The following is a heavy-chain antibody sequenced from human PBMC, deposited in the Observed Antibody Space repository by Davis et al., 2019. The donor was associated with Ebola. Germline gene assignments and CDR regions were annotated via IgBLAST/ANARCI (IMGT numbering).Heavy chain of an antibody. CDR3: ARHYYGDYYFDY. CDR2: LSGSSSYI. V-gene: IGHV3-21*01. D-gene: IGHD4-17*01. Sequence: GGSLRLSCAASGFTFSTYTMNWVRQAPGKGLEWVSSLSGSSSYIYYADSVKGRFTISRDNAENSLYLQMNSLRAEDTAVYYCARHYYGDYYFDYWGQGTLVTVSS. J-gene: IGHJ4*02. CDR1: GFTFSTYT.